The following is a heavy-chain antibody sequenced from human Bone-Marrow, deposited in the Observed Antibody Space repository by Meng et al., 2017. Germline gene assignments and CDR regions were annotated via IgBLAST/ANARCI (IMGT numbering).Heavy chain of an antibody. J-gene: IGHJ4*01. CDR3: TTDGSVTRSYHHRTGN. Sequence: GESLKISCAASGFTFSNAWMSWVRQAPGKGLEWVGRIKSKTDGGTTDYAAPVKGRFTISRDDSKNTLYLQMNSLKTEDTAVYYRTTDGSVTRSYHHRTGNWGQGTPVTVSS. CDR2: IKSKTDGGTT. CDR1: GFTFSNAW. V-gene: IGHV3-15*01. D-gene: IGHD3-10*01.